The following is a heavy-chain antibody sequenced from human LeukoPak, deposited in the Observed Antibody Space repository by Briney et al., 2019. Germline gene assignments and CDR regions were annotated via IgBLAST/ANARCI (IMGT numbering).Heavy chain of an antibody. Sequence: PSETLSLTCTVSGGSISSYYWSWIRQPPGKGLEWIGYIYYSGSTNYNPSLKSRVTISVDTSKNQFSPKLSSVTAADTAVYYCARDLVFPDAFDIWGQGTMVTVSS. CDR3: ARDLVFPDAFDI. D-gene: IGHD2-21*02. V-gene: IGHV4-59*01. CDR1: GGSISSYY. J-gene: IGHJ3*02. CDR2: IYYSGST.